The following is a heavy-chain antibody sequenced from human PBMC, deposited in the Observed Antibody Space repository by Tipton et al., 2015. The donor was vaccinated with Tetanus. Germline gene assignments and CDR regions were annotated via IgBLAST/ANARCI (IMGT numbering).Heavy chain of an antibody. V-gene: IGHV4-31*03. CDR3: ARDQGGGRVVRLNWLDP. J-gene: IGHJ5*02. Sequence: TLSLTCTVSGDSISRGGYFWNWVPPRPREGPGWIGYIYYSGDTYYNPSLKSRVSMSVDTSKNQFSLNLTSVPAADTGVYYCARDQGGGRVVRLNWLDPWGQGTLVTVSS. CDR2: IYYSGDT. D-gene: IGHD6-6*01. CDR1: GDSISRGGYF.